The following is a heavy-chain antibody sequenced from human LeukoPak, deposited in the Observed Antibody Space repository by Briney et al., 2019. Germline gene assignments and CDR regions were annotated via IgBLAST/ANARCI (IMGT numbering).Heavy chain of an antibody. CDR3: ASERWLQFYAFDI. V-gene: IGHV3-20*04. D-gene: IGHD5-24*01. CDR1: GFTFSSSA. J-gene: IGHJ3*02. CDR2: INWNGGST. Sequence: GGSLRLSCAASGFTFSSSAMSWVRQAPGKGLEWVSGINWNGGSTGYADSVKGRFTISRDNAKNTLYLQMNSLRAEDTAVYYCASERWLQFYAFDIWGQGTMVTVSS.